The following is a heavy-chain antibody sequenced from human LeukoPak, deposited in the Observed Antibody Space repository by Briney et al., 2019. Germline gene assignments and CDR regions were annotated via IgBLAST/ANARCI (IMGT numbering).Heavy chain of an antibody. J-gene: IGHJ3*02. CDR1: GGTFSSYA. CDR3: ARVRGFGELHAFDI. D-gene: IGHD3-10*01. V-gene: IGHV1-46*01. CDR2: INPSGGST. Sequence: GASVKVSCKASGGTFSSYAISWVRQAPGQGLEWMGIINPSGGSTSYAQKFQGRVTMTRDTSTSTVYMELSSLRSEDTAVYYCARVRGFGELHAFDIWGQGTMVTVSS.